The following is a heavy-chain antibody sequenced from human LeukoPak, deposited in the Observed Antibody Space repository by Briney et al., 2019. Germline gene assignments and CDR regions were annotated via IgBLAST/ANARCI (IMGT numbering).Heavy chain of an antibody. J-gene: IGHJ5*02. CDR1: GFTLSNIG. CDR3: SSIPSP. Sequence: PGGSLTLYCTASGFTLSNIGMRWVRQAPGSGLVWVPTIYRGGSNTRNADPVKGRFTIPRDNAKNTIYLQMNSLSAEDSAVYYCSSIPSPWGQGTLVTVSS. CDR2: IYRGGSNT. V-gene: IGHV3-74*01. D-gene: IGHD2-2*02.